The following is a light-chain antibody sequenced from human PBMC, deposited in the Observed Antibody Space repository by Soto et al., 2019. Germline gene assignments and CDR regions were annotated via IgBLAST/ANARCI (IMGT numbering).Light chain of an antibody. CDR1: SSDLAIYNY. CDR2: QVT. V-gene: IGLV2-14*01. Sequence: QSVLTQPASVSGSPGQSITISCTGTSSDLAIYNYVSWYQQQPGKAPKLMIYQVTNRPSGVSNRFSGSKSANTASLTISGLQAEDEADYYCTSHTASSTWVFGGGTKVTVL. CDR3: TSHTASSTWV. J-gene: IGLJ3*02.